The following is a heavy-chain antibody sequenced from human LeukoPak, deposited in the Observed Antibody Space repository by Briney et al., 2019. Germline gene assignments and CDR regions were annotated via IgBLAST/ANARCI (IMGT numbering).Heavy chain of an antibody. Sequence: ASVKVSCKASGYTFTYRYLHWVRQAPGQGLEWMGWISAYNGNTNYAQKLQGRVTMTTDTSTSTAYMELRSLRSDDTAVYYCARIARIQPYYFDYWGQGTLVTVSS. D-gene: IGHD5-18*01. V-gene: IGHV1-18*04. CDR1: GYTFTYRY. CDR2: ISAYNGNT. J-gene: IGHJ4*02. CDR3: ARIARIQPYYFDY.